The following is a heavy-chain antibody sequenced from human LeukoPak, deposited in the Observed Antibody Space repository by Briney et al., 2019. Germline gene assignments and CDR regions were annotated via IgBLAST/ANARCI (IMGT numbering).Heavy chain of an antibody. CDR1: GGSISSGDYY. J-gene: IGHJ3*02. V-gene: IGHV4-30-4*08. CDR2: IYYSGST. Sequence: SQTLSLTGTVSGGSISSGDYYWSWIRQPPGKGLEWIGYIYYSGSTYYNPSLKSRVTISVDTSKNQFSLKLSSVTAADTAVYYCASGSSSSLFDIWGQGTMVTVSS. CDR3: ASGSSSSLFDI. D-gene: IGHD6-6*01.